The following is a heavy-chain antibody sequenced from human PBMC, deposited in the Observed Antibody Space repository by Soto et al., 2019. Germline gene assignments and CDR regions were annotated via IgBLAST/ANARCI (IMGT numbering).Heavy chain of an antibody. D-gene: IGHD2-21*02. V-gene: IGHV3-23*01. CDR2: IGTSYGDT. J-gene: IGHJ4*02. CDR1: GFAFITYA. Sequence: EVQLLESGGGLVQPGESLRLSCAASGFAFITYAMAWVRQAPGKGLEWVSAIGTSYGDTYYGDSVKGRFTVSRDNSKKTLFLQMDTPSAEDTAVYYCARAATCRAGHCYHFAYWGQGALVIVSS. CDR3: ARAATCRAGHCYHFAY.